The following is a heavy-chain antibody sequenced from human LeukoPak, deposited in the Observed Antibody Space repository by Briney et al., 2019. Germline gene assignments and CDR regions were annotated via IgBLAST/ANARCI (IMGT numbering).Heavy chain of an antibody. V-gene: IGHV3-23*01. J-gene: IGHJ4*02. D-gene: IGHD6-19*01. CDR2: IGGTGGNI. CDR3: AKDDAVAGNFDY. Sequence: GGSLRLSCAASGLSFSNYAMYWVRQAPGKGLEWVSAIGGTGGNIFYTDSVKGRFTISRDNSKNTLYLQMNSLRAEDTAVYYCAKDDAVAGNFDYWGQGTLVTVSS. CDR1: GLSFSNYA.